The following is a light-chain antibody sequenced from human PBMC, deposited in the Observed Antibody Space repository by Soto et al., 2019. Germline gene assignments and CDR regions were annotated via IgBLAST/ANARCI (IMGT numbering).Light chain of an antibody. V-gene: IGKV1-12*01. CDR2: DAS. CDR3: EQAGSFPIT. J-gene: IGKJ5*01. CDR1: QNIWRL. Sequence: DIQMTQSPSSVSASVGDRVTITCRASQNIWRLLAWYQQKPGKAPELLIYDASSLQSGVPPRFSGSGSGTDFTLTISSLQPEDFATYYCEQAGSFPITFGQGTRRRL.